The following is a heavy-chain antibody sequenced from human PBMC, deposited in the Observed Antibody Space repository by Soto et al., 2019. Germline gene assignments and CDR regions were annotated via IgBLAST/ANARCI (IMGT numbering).Heavy chain of an antibody. J-gene: IGHJ5*02. CDR1: GGSVSSGSYY. V-gene: IGHV4-61*01. CDR2: IYYSGST. D-gene: IGHD5-12*01. Sequence: PSETLSLTCTVSGGSVSSGSYYWSWIRQPPGKGLEWIGDIYYSGSTNYNPSLKSRVTISVDTSKNQFSLKLSSVTAADTAVYYCVLYSGYDYNSGWFDPWGQGTLVTVSS. CDR3: VLYSGYDYNSGWFDP.